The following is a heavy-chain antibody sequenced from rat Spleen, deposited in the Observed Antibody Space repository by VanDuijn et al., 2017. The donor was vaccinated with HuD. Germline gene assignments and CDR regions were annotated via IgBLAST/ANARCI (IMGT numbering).Heavy chain of an antibody. Sequence: EVQLVESGGGLVQPGRSLKLSCAASGFTFSNYGMHWIRQAPGKGLEWVASITNTGGSTYYPDSVKGRFTISRDNAKSTLYLQMNSLRSEDTATYYCTRDVMYNGYWGQGVMVTVSS. J-gene: IGHJ2*01. D-gene: IGHD1-5*01. CDR1: GFTFSNYG. CDR3: TRDVMYNGY. CDR2: ITNTGGST. V-gene: IGHV5-19*01.